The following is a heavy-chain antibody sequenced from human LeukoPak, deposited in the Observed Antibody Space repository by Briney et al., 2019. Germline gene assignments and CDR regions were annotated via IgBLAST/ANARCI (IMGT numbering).Heavy chain of an antibody. J-gene: IGHJ4*02. D-gene: IGHD3-16*01. CDR1: GGSINNLF. CDR2: FSYSGGT. Sequence: SETLSLSCTVSGGSINNLFWTWIRQPPGKGLEWIGYFSYSGGTTYNPSLKSRVTISIDTSKNQFSLNLNSVTAADTAVYYCAREGPLGKYYDYWGPGTLVTVSS. CDR3: AREGPLGKYYDY. V-gene: IGHV4-59*01.